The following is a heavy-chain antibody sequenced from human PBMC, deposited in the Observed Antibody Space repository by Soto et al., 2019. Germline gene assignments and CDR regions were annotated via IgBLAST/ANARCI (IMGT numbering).Heavy chain of an antibody. CDR3: ARDRGSSSSDYYYGMDV. CDR1: GYTFTSYY. Sequence: ASVKVSCKASGYTFTSYYMHWVRQAPGQGLEWIGIINPSGGSTSYAQKFQGRVTMTRDTSTSTVYMELSSLRSEDTAVYYCARDRGSSSSDYYYGMDVWGQGTTVTVSS. V-gene: IGHV1-46*01. J-gene: IGHJ6*02. D-gene: IGHD6-6*01. CDR2: INPSGGST.